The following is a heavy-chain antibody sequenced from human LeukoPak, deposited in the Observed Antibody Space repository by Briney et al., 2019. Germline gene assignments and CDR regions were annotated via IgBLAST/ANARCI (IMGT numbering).Heavy chain of an antibody. CDR2: NYYSGST. V-gene: IGHV4-39*01. CDR3: ARPEKYSNWFDP. D-gene: IGHD2-21*01. Sequence: PSETLSLTCTVSGGSISSSSYYWGWIRQPPGKGLEWIGSNYYSGSTYYNPSLKSRVTISVDTSKNQFSLKLSSVTAADTAVYYCARPEKYSNWFDPWGQGTLVTVSS. J-gene: IGHJ5*02. CDR1: GGSISSSSYY.